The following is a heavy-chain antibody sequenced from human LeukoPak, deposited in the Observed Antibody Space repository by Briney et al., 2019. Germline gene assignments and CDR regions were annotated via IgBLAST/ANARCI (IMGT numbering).Heavy chain of an antibody. J-gene: IGHJ3*02. CDR2: ISSSSSYI. CDR1: GFTFSSYS. V-gene: IGHV3-21*01. Sequence: GGSLRLSCAASGFTFSSYSMNWVRQAPGKGLEWVSSISSSSSYIYYADSVKSRFTISRDNAKNSLYLQMNSLRAEDTAVYYCARDEKYQLLGAFDIRGQGTMVTVSS. D-gene: IGHD2-2*01. CDR3: ARDEKYQLLGAFDI.